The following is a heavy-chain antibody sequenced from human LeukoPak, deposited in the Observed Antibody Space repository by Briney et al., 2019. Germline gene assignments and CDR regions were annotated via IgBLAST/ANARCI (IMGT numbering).Heavy chain of an antibody. CDR3: TRFDCSSTSCYAIGTIYAFDY. J-gene: IGHJ4*02. V-gene: IGHV3-49*03. Sequence: GGSLRLSCTASGFTFDDYAMSWFRQAPGKGLEWVGFIRSKTYGGTTEYAASVRGRFTISRDDSKSIAHLQMNSLKTEDTAVYYCTRFDCSSTSCYAIGTIYAFDYWGQGTLVTVSS. D-gene: IGHD2-2*01. CDR2: IRSKTYGGTT. CDR1: GFTFDDYA.